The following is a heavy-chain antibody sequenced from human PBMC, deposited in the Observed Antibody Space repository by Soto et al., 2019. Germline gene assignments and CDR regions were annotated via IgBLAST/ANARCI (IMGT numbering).Heavy chain of an antibody. D-gene: IGHD6-13*01. J-gene: IGHJ3*02. CDR3: ARPFLAADEAFDI. CDR2: IDPSDSYT. V-gene: IGHV5-10-1*01. CDR1: GYSFTNYW. Sequence: PGDSLKISCKGSGYSFTNYWISWVRQMPGKGLEWMGRIDPSDSYTNYSPSFQGHVTISADKSISTAYLQWSSLKASDTAMYYCARPFLAADEAFDIWGQGTMVTVSS.